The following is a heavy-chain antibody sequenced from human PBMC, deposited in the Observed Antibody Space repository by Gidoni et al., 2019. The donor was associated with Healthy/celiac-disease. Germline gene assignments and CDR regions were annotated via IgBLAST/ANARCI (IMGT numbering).Heavy chain of an antibody. J-gene: IGHJ4*02. CDR3: AKGSVGVVIMGMYYFDY. V-gene: IGHV3-23*01. D-gene: IGHD3-3*01. CDR1: GFTFSSYA. Sequence: EVQLLESGGGLVQPGGSLRLSCSASGFTFSSYAMSWVRQAPGKGLEWVSAISGSGGSTYYADSVKGRFTISRDNSKNTLYLQMNSLRAEDTAVYYCAKGSVGVVIMGMYYFDYWGQGTLVTVSS. CDR2: ISGSGGST.